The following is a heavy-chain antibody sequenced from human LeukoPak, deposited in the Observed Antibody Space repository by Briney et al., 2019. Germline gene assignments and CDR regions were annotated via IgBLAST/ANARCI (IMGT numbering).Heavy chain of an antibody. Sequence: GGSLRLSCAASGFTFSSYSMNWVRQAPGKGLEWVSSISSSSSYIYYADSVKGRFTISRDNAKNSLYLQMNSLRAEDTAVYYCARDLKPLGELSGDNWFDPWGQGTLVTVSS. V-gene: IGHV3-21*01. CDR2: ISSSSSYI. J-gene: IGHJ5*02. D-gene: IGHD3-16*02. CDR3: ARDLKPLGELSGDNWFDP. CDR1: GFTFSSYS.